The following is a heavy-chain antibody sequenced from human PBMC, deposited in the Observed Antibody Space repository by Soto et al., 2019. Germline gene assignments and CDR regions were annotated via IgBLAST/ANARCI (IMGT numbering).Heavy chain of an antibody. V-gene: IGHV3-11*01. J-gene: IGHJ3*01. CDR3: ARDPAYCGGDCLGAFDL. CDR2: MSGSGSTI. D-gene: IGHD2-21*02. Sequence: GGSLRLSCVVSGFTFSDYHMSWVRQAPGSGPEWITAMSGSGSTIFYAEAVKGRFSISRDNAKNSLYLQMNSLRDEDTALYFCARDPAYCGGDCLGAFDLWGLGTMVTVSS. CDR1: GFTFSDYH.